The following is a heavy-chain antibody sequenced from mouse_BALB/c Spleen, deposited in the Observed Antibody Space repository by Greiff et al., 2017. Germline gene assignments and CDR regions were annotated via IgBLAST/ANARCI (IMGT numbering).Heavy chain of an antibody. CDR1: GFTFTDYY. D-gene: IGHD1-1*02. V-gene: IGHV7-3*02. Sequence: EVQLQESGGGLVQPGGSLRLSCATSGFTFTDYYMSWVRQPPGKALEWLGFIRNKANGYTTEYSASVKGRFTISRDNSQSILYLQMNTLRAEDSATYYCARDKGGHFDYWGQGTTLTVSS. CDR2: IRNKANGYTT. J-gene: IGHJ2*01. CDR3: ARDKGGHFDY.